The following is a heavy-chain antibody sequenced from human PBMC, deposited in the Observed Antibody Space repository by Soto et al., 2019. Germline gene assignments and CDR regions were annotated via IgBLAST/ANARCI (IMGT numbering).Heavy chain of an antibody. CDR3: ARDPYRSISGNYSHFDY. J-gene: IGHJ4*02. D-gene: IGHD1-26*01. Sequence: GGSLRLSCAASGFTLSSSWMSWVRQAPGKGLEWVANIKQDGSEEYYADSVKGRFTISRDNAKNSLYLQMNSLRAEDTAVYYRARDPYRSISGNYSHFDYWGQGTLVTVSS. CDR1: GFTLSSSW. V-gene: IGHV3-7*01. CDR2: IKQDGSEE.